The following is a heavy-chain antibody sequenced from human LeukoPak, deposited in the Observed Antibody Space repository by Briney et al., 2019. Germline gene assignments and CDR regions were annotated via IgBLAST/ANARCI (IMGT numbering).Heavy chain of an antibody. Sequence: PGGSLRLSCAAYGFTFSTYAITWVSQTPGKGLEWVSAVRGSGSDTYYADSVKGRFAISRDNSKNTLYLQMHSLRAEDTAIYYCAKTSRGNSAYDSPFDYWGQGTLVTVSS. CDR1: GFTFSTYA. CDR2: VRGSGSDT. D-gene: IGHD5-12*01. J-gene: IGHJ4*02. CDR3: AKTSRGNSAYDSPFDY. V-gene: IGHV3-23*01.